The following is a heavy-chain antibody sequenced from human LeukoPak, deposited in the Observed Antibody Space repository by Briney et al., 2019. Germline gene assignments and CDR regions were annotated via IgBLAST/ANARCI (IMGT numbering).Heavy chain of an antibody. J-gene: IGHJ4*02. CDR1: GFTVSTNY. CDR2: ISYDGSNE. Sequence: PGGSLRLSCAASGFTVSTNYVSWVRQAPGKGLEWAAVISYDGSNEYYADSVKGRFTISRDSSENTLYLQMNSLRVEDTAVYYCARVGYYSSGPFSYFDYWGQGTLVTVPS. CDR3: ARVGYYSSGPFSYFDY. V-gene: IGHV3-30-3*01. D-gene: IGHD3-10*01.